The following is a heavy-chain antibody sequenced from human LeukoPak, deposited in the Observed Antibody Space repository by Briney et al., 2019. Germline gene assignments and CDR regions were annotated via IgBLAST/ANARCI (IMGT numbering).Heavy chain of an antibody. CDR2: IIPIFGTA. D-gene: IGHD3-9*01. J-gene: IGHJ6*04. V-gene: IGHV1-69*01. CDR1: GGTFSSYA. CDR3: ARDKEDILTGYQGYSYYGMDV. Sequence: SVKVSCKASGGTFSSYAISWVRQAPGQGLEWMGGIIPIFGTANYAQKFQGRVTITADESTSTAYMELSSLRSEDTAVYYCARDKEDILTGYQGYSYYGMDVWGKGTTVTVSS.